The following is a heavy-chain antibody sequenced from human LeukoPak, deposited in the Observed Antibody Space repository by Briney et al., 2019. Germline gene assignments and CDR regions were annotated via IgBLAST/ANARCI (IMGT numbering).Heavy chain of an antibody. CDR1: GFTFSSYS. V-gene: IGHV3-48*01. J-gene: IGHJ4*02. CDR2: ISSSSSTI. D-gene: IGHD3-22*01. Sequence: PGGSLRLSSAPSGFTFSSYSTNWVRQAPGGGVEWVSYISSSSSTIYYADSVKRRFTISRDNAKNSLYLQMNSLRAEDTAVYYCARYDSSGPDYWGQGTLVTVSS. CDR3: ARYDSSGPDY.